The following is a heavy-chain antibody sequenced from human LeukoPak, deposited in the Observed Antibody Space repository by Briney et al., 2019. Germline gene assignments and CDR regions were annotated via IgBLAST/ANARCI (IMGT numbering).Heavy chain of an antibody. V-gene: IGHV4-59*01. CDR1: GGSISTYY. CDR2: IYYSGST. Sequence: SETLSLTCTVSGGSISTYYWSRIRQPPGKGLEWIGYIYYSGSTNYNPSLKSRVTISVDTSKNQFSLKLSSVTAAGTAVYYCARGYGLGIAAAGGPYWYFDLWGRGTLVTVSS. CDR3: ARGYGLGIAAAGGPYWYFDL. D-gene: IGHD6-13*01. J-gene: IGHJ2*01.